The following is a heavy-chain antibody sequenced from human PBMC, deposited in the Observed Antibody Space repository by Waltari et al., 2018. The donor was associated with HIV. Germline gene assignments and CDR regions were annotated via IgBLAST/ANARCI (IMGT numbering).Heavy chain of an antibody. CDR2: TYFRSKWYI. CDR3: ARGWDYDFWSGLEGGKFDP. D-gene: IGHD3-3*01. Sequence: QVQLQQSGPGLVKPSQTLSLTCAISGDSVPTTSAAWNWVRQSPRRGLEWLGRTYFRSKWYIDYAVSVKSRITSNPDTSKNHFSLQLNSVTPEDTAVYFCARGWDYDFWSGLEGGKFDPWGLGTLVTVSS. CDR1: GDSVPTTSAA. V-gene: IGHV6-1*01. J-gene: IGHJ5*02.